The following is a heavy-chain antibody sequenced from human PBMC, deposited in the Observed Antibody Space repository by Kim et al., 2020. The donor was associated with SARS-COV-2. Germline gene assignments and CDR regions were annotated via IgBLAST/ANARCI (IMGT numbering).Heavy chain of an antibody. D-gene: IGHD6-13*01. CDR3: SGHTGMEQQLVHDAFDI. V-gene: IGHV4-39*01. J-gene: IGHJ3*02. CDR1: GGSISSGSYY. Sequence: SETLSLTCTVSGGSISSGSYYWGWIRQPPGKGLEWIGTINYSGRTYYNPSLKSRVTISVDTSKNQFSLKLSSVTATDTAVYYCSGHTGMEQQLVHDAFDICGQGTMVTVSS. CDR2: INYSGRT.